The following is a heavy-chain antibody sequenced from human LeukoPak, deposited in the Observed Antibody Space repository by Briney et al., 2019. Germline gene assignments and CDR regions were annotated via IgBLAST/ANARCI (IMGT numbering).Heavy chain of an antibody. CDR1: GAAINNYY. D-gene: IGHD1/OR15-1a*01. CDR2: IYYTGTN. CDR3: ARQPTRTAAFDI. J-gene: IGHJ3*02. V-gene: IGHV4-59*08. Sequence: AETLTLTCTVSGAAINNYYWSWLRQPPGKGLEWIGYIYYTGTNNYNPSLNSLVTMSVDTSKSQFSSKSQFSLSLSSVTAADTAVYFCARQPTRTAAFDIWGQGTMVTVSS.